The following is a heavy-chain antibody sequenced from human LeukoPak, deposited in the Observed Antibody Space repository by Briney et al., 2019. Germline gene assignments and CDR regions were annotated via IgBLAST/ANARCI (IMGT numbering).Heavy chain of an antibody. CDR2: ISSSGSTI. D-gene: IGHD6-19*01. CDR3: ARGDSSGWYSPFDP. CDR1: GFTFSSYE. J-gene: IGHJ5*02. V-gene: IGHV3-48*03. Sequence: GGSLRLSCAASGFTFSSYEMNWVRQAPGKGLEWVSYISSSGSTIYYADSVKGRFTISRDNAKNSLYLQMNSLRAEDTAVYYCARGDSSGWYSPFDPWGQGTLVTVSS.